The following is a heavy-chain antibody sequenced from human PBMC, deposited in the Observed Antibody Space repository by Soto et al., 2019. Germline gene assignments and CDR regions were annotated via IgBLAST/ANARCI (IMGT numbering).Heavy chain of an antibody. D-gene: IGHD6-13*01. V-gene: IGHV3-9*01. CDR1: GFNFDDYA. J-gene: IGHJ5*02. CDR2: ISWNSGSI. Sequence: EVQLVESGGGLVQPGRSLRLSCAASGFNFDDYAMHWVRQAPGKGLEWVSGISWNSGSIGYADSVKGRFTISRDNAKNSLYLQMNSLRAEDTALYYCAKHHSSSWYGGWFDPWGQGTLVTVSS. CDR3: AKHHSSSWYGGWFDP.